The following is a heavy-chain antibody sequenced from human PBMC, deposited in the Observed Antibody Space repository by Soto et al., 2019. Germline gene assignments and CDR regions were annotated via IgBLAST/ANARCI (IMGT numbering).Heavy chain of an antibody. CDR2: ISGSGGST. D-gene: IGHD2-21*01. CDR1: GFTFSSYA. Sequence: GGSLRLSCAASGFTFSSYAMSWVRQAPGKGLEWVSAISGSGGSTYYADSVKGRFTISRDNSKNTLYLQMNSLRAEDTAVYYCAKGPLIVVAQNYFDYWGQGTLVTVSS. J-gene: IGHJ4*02. V-gene: IGHV3-23*01. CDR3: AKGPLIVVAQNYFDY.